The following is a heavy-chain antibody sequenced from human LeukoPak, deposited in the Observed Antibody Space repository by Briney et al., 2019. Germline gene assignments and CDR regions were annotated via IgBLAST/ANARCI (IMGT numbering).Heavy chain of an antibody. Sequence: GGSLRLSCAASGFTFSGSTMHWVRQASGKGLEWVGCIRNKANSYATAYAASVKDRFTISRDDSQNTAYLQMNSLKTDDTAVYYCISYYDSSGYYYPTDYWGQGTLVTVSS. V-gene: IGHV3-73*01. D-gene: IGHD3-22*01. CDR2: IRNKANSYAT. CDR3: ISYYDSSGYYYPTDY. CDR1: GFTFSGST. J-gene: IGHJ4*02.